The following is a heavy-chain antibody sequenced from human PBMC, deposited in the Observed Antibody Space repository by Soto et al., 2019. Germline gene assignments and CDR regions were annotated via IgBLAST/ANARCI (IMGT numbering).Heavy chain of an antibody. J-gene: IGHJ6*02. CDR1: RFPFAGSA. CDR3: ASIPSVGV. D-gene: IGHD2-21*01. V-gene: IGHV1-69*13. CDR2: IIPIFGTA. Sequence: SVKVSCKASRFPFAGSAVQWVRQAPGQGLEWMGGIIPIFGTANYAQKFQGRVTITADESTSTAYMELSSLRSEDTAVYYCASIPSVGVWGQGTTVTVSS.